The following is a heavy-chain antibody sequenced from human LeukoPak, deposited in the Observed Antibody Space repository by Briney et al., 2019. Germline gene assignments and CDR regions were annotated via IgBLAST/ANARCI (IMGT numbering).Heavy chain of an antibody. CDR1: GGTFSSYA. Sequence: SVKVSCKASGGTFSSYAISWVRQAPGQGLEWMGGIIPIFGTANYAQKFQGRVTITTDESTSTAYMELSSLRSEDTAVYYCARGMGDYERHLDYWGQGTLVTVSS. J-gene: IGHJ4*02. D-gene: IGHD4-17*01. CDR2: IIPIFGTA. V-gene: IGHV1-69*05. CDR3: ARGMGDYERHLDY.